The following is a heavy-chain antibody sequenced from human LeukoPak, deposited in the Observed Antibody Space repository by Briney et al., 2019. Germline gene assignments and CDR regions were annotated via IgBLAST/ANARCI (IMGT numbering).Heavy chain of an antibody. J-gene: IGHJ4*02. D-gene: IGHD3-22*01. Sequence: PSETLSLTCAVYGGSFSGYYWSWIRQPPGKGLEWIGEINHSGSTNYNPSLKSRVTISVDTSKNQFSLKLSSVTAADTAVYYCARGDYYYCFDYWGQGTLVTVSS. V-gene: IGHV4-34*01. CDR3: ARGDYYYCFDY. CDR2: INHSGST. CDR1: GGSFSGYY.